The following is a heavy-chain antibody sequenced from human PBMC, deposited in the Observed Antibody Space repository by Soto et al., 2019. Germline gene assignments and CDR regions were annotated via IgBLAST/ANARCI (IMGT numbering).Heavy chain of an antibody. V-gene: IGHV4-39*01. CDR2: IYYSGST. CDR3: ARHYSSGSRNWFDP. Sequence: SETLSLTCSVSGGSINSSSYFWGWVRQPPGRGLEWIGSIYYSGSTYYNPSLRSRVTISVDTSKNQFSLKLSSVTAADTAVFYCARHYSSGSRNWFDPWGQGTLVTVSS. J-gene: IGHJ5*02. D-gene: IGHD6-19*01. CDR1: GGSINSSSYF.